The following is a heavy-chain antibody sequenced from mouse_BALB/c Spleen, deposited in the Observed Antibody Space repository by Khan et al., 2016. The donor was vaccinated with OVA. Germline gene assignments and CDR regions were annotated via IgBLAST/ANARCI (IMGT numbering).Heavy chain of an antibody. J-gene: IGHJ4*01. CDR2: INPKNGGT. D-gene: IGHD3-3*01. V-gene: IGHV1-18*01. CDR3: TRDAGRY. Sequence: VQLQQSGPELVKPGASVKISCKTSGYTFPEYTVHWVKQSLGKSLDWIGVINPKNGGTAYNQKFKGKATLTVDKSSSTAYMEFRSLTSEASAVYSCTRDAGRYWGQGTSVTVAS. CDR1: GYTFPEYT.